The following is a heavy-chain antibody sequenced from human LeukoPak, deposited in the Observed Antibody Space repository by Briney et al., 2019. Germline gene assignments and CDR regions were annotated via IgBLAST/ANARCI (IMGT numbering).Heavy chain of an antibody. D-gene: IGHD3-9*01. CDR3: ASRGDYDILTGYWADKYYFDY. CDR2: ISYDGSNK. J-gene: IGHJ4*02. Sequence: GGSLRLSCAASGFTFSSYAMHWVRQAPGKGLEWVAVISYDGSNKYYADSVKGRFTISRDNSKNTLYLQMNSLRAEDTAVYYCASRGDYDILTGYWADKYYFDYWGQGTLVTVSS. CDR1: GFTFSSYA. V-gene: IGHV3-30*04.